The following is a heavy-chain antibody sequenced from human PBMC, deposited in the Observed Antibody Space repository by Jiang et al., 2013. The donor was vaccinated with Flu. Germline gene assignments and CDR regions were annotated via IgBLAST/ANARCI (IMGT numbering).Heavy chain of an antibody. Sequence: GAEVKKPGASVKVSCKASGYTFTSYGISWVRQAPGQGLEWMGLISAYNGNTNYAQKLRGRVTMTTDTSTSTAYMELRSLTSDDTAVYYCAILISTLTTVDYWGQGTLVTVSS. D-gene: IGHD3-9*01. CDR3: AILISTLTTVDY. V-gene: IGHV1-18*01. CDR2: ISAYNGNT. CDR1: GYTFTSYG. J-gene: IGHJ4*02.